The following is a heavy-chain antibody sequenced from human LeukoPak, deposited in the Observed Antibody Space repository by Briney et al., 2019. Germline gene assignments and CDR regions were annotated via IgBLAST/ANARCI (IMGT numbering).Heavy chain of an antibody. V-gene: IGHV3-21*01. CDR3: ARDSRLIDY. CDR1: GFTFSSYA. J-gene: IGHJ4*02. CDR2: ISSSSSYI. Sequence: GGSLRLSCAASGFTFSSYAMSWVCQAPGKGLEWVSSISSSSSYIYYADSVKGRFTISRDNAKNSLYLQMNSLRAEDTAVYYCARDSRLIDYWGQGTLVTVSS. D-gene: IGHD6-13*01.